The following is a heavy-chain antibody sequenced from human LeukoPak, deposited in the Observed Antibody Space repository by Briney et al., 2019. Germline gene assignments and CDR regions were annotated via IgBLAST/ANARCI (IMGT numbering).Heavy chain of an antibody. CDR1: GYSFTNYW. V-gene: IGHV5-51*01. D-gene: IGHD6-13*01. J-gene: IGHJ3*02. CDR2: IYPGDSDT. Sequence: GESLKISCKGSGYSFTNYWIAWVRQMPGKGLEWMGIIYPGDSDTRYSPSFQGQVTISADKSINTAYLQWSSLKASDTAMYYCARHRSKAIPFDIWGQGTMVTDSS. CDR3: ARHRSKAIPFDI.